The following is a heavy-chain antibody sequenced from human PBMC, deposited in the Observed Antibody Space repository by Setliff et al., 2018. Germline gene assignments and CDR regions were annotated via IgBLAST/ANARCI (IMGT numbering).Heavy chain of an antibody. CDR1: GYSISNDYF. Sequence: PSETLSLTCTVSGYSISNDYFWGWIRQPPGKGLEWIGSIYHSGSTSYYPSLKSRVSISVDTSKNQFSLKLSSVTAADTAVYYCARESRYYYDNLGTLDYWGQGTLVTVSS. CDR2: IYHSGST. V-gene: IGHV4-38-2*02. D-gene: IGHD3-22*01. J-gene: IGHJ4*02. CDR3: ARESRYYYDNLGTLDY.